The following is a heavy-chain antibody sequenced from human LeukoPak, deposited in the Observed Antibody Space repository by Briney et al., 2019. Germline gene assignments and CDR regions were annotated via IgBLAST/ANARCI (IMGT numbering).Heavy chain of an antibody. D-gene: IGHD2-2*01. J-gene: IGHJ6*03. Sequence: GGSLRLSCAASGFTLSAYGMHWVRQAPGKGLEWVAVIWYDGSNEYYADSAKGRFTISRDNSKNTLYLQMNSLRAEDTAVYYCARIYCSSTSCYDYYMDVWGKGTTVTVSS. CDR2: IWYDGSNE. V-gene: IGHV3-33*01. CDR3: ARIYCSSTSCYDYYMDV. CDR1: GFTLSAYG.